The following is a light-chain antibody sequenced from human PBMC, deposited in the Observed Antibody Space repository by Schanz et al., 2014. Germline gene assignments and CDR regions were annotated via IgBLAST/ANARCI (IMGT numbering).Light chain of an antibody. CDR3: ETWDDSLSARF. CDR2: GNN. CDR1: SSNIGSYT. J-gene: IGLJ1*01. V-gene: IGLV1-44*01. Sequence: QSVLTQPPSASGTPGQRVTISCSGSSSNIGSYTANWFQQLPGTTPRLLIYGNNQRPSGVPDRFSGSKSGTSASLAISGLRSEDEADYYCETWDDSLSARFFGTGTKLTVL.